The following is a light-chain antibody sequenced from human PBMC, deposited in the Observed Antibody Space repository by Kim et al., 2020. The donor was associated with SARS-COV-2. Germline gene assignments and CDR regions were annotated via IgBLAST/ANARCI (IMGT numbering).Light chain of an antibody. CDR3: QQYLTSWT. V-gene: IGKV1-5*03. CDR1: QDITIL. CDR2: KAS. Sequence: DIQMTQSPSTLSASVGDRVTITCRASQDITILLAWYQQKSGKAPKLLIYKASSLETGVPLRFSGSGSGTEFTLTISSLQPDDFATYYCQQYLTSWTFGQGTKVDIK. J-gene: IGKJ1*01.